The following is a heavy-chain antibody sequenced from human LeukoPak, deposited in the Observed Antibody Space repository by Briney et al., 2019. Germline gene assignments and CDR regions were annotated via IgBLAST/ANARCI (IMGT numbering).Heavy chain of an antibody. CDR1: GGTFSSYA. Sequence: ASVTVSCKASGGTFSSYAISWVRQAPGQGLEWMGGIIPIFGTANYAQKFQGRVTITADESTSTAYMELSSLRSEDTAVYYCARVGAVDTAMVTSSSLDYWGQGTLVTVSS. D-gene: IGHD5-18*01. V-gene: IGHV1-69*13. CDR2: IIPIFGTA. J-gene: IGHJ4*02. CDR3: ARVGAVDTAMVTSSSLDY.